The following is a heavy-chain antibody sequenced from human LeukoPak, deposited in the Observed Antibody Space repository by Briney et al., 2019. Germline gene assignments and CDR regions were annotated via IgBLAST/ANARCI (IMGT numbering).Heavy chain of an antibody. J-gene: IGHJ4*02. CDR2: IYYSGST. CDR3: AVADY. Sequence: PGGSLRLSCAASGFTFSNYAMSWVRQAPGKGLEWIGSIYYSGSTYYNPSLKSRVTISVDTSKNQLSLKLSSVTAADTAVYYCAVADYWGQGTLVTVSS. D-gene: IGHD5-12*01. V-gene: IGHV4-38-2*01. CDR1: GFTFSNYA.